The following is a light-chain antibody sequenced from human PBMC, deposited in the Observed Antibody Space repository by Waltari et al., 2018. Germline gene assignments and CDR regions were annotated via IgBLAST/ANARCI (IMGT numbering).Light chain of an antibody. CDR3: SSYTTSNTWV. CDR2: EVT. V-gene: IGLV2-14*01. Sequence: QSALTQPASVSGSPGHPITISCTGASSDVGGYHHVSWYQHHPGKAPKLMIFEVTDRPSGVSNRFSGSKSGNTASLTISGLQAEDEADYYCSSYTTSNTWVFGGGTKVTVL. CDR1: SSDVGGYHH. J-gene: IGLJ3*02.